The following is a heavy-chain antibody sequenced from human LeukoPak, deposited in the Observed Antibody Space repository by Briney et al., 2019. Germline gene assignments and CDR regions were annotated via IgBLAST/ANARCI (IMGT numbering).Heavy chain of an antibody. CDR2: ISYDGSNK. D-gene: IGHD3-10*01. J-gene: IGHJ4*02. V-gene: IGHV3-30*04. CDR3: ARDLGEYFFDY. Sequence: GGSLRLSCAASRFTFSSYAMHWVRQAPGKGLEWVAVISYDGSNKYYADSVKGRFTISRDNSKNTLYLQMNSLRAEDTAVYYCARDLGEYFFDYWGQGTLVTVSS. CDR1: RFTFSSYA.